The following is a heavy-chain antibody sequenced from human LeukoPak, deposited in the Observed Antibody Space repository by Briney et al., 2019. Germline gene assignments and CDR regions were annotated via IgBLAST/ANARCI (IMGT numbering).Heavy chain of an antibody. D-gene: IGHD3-22*01. CDR1: GFTFSSYS. CDR3: ARTNYYDSSGYQTFDY. Sequence: GGSLRLSCAASGFTFSSYSMNWVRQAPGKGLEWVSSISSSSSYIYYADSVKGRFTISRDNAKNSLYLQMNSLRAEDTAVYYCARTNYYDSSGYQTFDYWGQGTLVTVSS. J-gene: IGHJ4*02. V-gene: IGHV3-21*01. CDR2: ISSSSSYI.